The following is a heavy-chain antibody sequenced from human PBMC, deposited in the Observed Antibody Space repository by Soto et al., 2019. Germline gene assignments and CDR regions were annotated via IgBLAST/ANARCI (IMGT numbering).Heavy chain of an antibody. D-gene: IGHD3-9*01. Sequence: PGESLKISCKGSGYSFAGYWITWVRQKPGKGLEWMGRIDPSDSQTYYSPSFRGHVTISATKSITTVFLQWSSLRASDTAMYYCARKIFDPETGPKFPNYFDSWGQGTPVTVSS. CDR2: IDPSDSQT. J-gene: IGHJ4*02. CDR3: ARKIFDPETGPKFPNYFDS. V-gene: IGHV5-10-1*01. CDR1: GYSFAGYW.